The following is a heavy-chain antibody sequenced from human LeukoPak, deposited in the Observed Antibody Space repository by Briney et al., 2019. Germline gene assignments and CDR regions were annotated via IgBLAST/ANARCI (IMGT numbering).Heavy chain of an antibody. D-gene: IGHD4-17*01. CDR3: ARFSYGDGFDY. CDR1: GGSISSGGYS. Sequence: PSQTLSLTCAVSGGSISSGGYSWSWIRQPPGKGLEWTGYIYHSGGTYYNPSLKSRVTISVDRSKNQFSLKLSSVTAADTAVYYCARFSYGDGFDYWGQGTLVTVSS. J-gene: IGHJ4*02. CDR2: IYHSGGT. V-gene: IGHV4-30-2*01.